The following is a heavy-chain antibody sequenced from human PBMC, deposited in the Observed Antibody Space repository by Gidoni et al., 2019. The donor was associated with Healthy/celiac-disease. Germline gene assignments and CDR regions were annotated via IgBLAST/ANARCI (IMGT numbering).Heavy chain of an antibody. CDR1: GFTFSSYS. D-gene: IGHD3-10*01. V-gene: IGHV3-21*01. CDR2: ISSSSSYI. Sequence: EVQLVESGGGLVKPGGSLRLSCSASGFTFSSYSMNWVRQAPGKGLEWVSSISSSSSYIYYADSVKGRFTISRDNAKNSLYLQMNSLRAEDTAVYYCASGRAPLLWFGELFYWGQGTLVTVSS. CDR3: ASGRAPLLWFGELFY. J-gene: IGHJ4*02.